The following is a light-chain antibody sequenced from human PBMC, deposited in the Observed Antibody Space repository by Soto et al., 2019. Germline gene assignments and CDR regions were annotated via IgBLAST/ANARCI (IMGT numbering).Light chain of an antibody. Sequence: QSALTQPASVSGSPGQSITISCTGTSSDVGSYNLVSWYQQHPGKAPKLLIYEVIKLPSGVSNRFSGSKSGNTASLTISGLQAEDEADYYCCSYAGSSTYVFGPGTKVTVL. CDR3: CSYAGSSTYV. CDR1: SSDVGSYNL. V-gene: IGLV2-23*02. J-gene: IGLJ1*01. CDR2: EVI.